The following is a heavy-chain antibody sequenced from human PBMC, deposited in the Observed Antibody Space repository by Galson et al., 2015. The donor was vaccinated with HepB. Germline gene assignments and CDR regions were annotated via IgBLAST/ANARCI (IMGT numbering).Heavy chain of an antibody. Sequence: SVKVSCKASGYTFTGYYMHWVRQAPGQGLEWMGWINPNSGGTNYAQKFQGRVTMARDTSISTAYMELSRLRSDDTAVYYCARELEMATIWVGYWGQGTLVTVSS. V-gene: IGHV1-2*02. D-gene: IGHD5-24*01. CDR2: INPNSGGT. J-gene: IGHJ4*02. CDR1: GYTFTGYY. CDR3: ARELEMATIWVGY.